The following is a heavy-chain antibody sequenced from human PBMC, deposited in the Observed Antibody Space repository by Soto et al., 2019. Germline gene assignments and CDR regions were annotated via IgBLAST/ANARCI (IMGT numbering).Heavy chain of an antibody. V-gene: IGHV1-18*01. CDR2: ISAYNGNT. CDR1: GYTFTSYG. CDR3: ARDHGKYCSGGSCYSHYYYGMDV. J-gene: IGHJ6*02. D-gene: IGHD2-15*01. Sequence: QVQLVQSGAEVKKPGASVKVSCKASGYTFTSYGISWVRQAPGQGLEWMGWISAYNGNTNYAQKLQGRVTMTTDTSTSTAYMELRSLRSDDTAVYYCARDHGKYCSGGSCYSHYYYGMDVWDQGTTVTVSS.